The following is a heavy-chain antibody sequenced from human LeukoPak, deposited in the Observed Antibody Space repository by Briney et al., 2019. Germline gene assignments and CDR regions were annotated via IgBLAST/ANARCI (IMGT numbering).Heavy chain of an antibody. J-gene: IGHJ4*02. CDR2: IKEDGSET. Sequence: QSGESLRLSCAASGFIFKKYWMNWVRQVPGKGLECLANIKEDGSETYYADSVKGRFTISRDNPKNLLFLQINSLRVEDTAVYYCARETPRRGETRDGYRWGQGTVVTVSS. V-gene: IGHV3-7*01. CDR1: GFIFKKYW. CDR3: ARETPRRGETRDGYR. D-gene: IGHD5-24*01.